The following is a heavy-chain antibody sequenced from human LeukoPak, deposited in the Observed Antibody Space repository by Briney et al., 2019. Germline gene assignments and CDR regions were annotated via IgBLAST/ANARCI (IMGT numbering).Heavy chain of an antibody. Sequence: GGSLRLSCAASGFNFNDYGLSWVRQAPGKGLEWVANIKQDGSEKYYVDSVKGRFTISRDNAKNSLYLQMNSLRAEDTAVYYCARDWFLYYDSSGYYPPFDYWGQGTLVTVSS. CDR1: GFNFNDYG. V-gene: IGHV3-7*01. CDR2: IKQDGSEK. CDR3: ARDWFLYYDSSGYYPPFDY. D-gene: IGHD3-22*01. J-gene: IGHJ4*02.